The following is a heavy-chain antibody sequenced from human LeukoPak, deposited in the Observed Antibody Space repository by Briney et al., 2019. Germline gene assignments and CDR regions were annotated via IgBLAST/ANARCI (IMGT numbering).Heavy chain of an antibody. CDR2: MFHTGST. D-gene: IGHD2-2*01. Sequence: SETLSLTCTVSGYSINSGYYWGWIRQPPGKGLDWIGSMFHTGSTQYNPSLKSRVTISIGTSKNQFSLKLRSVSAADTAVYYCARSYPIIDYWGQGILVTVSS. CDR1: GYSINSGYY. V-gene: IGHV4-38-2*02. CDR3: ARSYPIIDY. J-gene: IGHJ4*02.